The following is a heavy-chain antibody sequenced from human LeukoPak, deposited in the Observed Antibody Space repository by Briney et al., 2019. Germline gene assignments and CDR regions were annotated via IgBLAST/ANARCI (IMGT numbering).Heavy chain of an antibody. V-gene: IGHV3-48*03. D-gene: IGHD3-22*01. J-gene: IGHJ4*02. CDR1: GFTFSSYE. CDR3: ARSLTYYYDSSGYYPYYFDY. Sequence: PGGSLRLSCAASGFTFSSYEMNWVRQAPGKGLEWVSYISSSGSTIYYADSVKGRFTISRDNAKNSLYLQMNSLRAEDTAVYYCARSLTYYYDSSGYYPYYFDYWGQGTLVTVSS. CDR2: ISSSGSTI.